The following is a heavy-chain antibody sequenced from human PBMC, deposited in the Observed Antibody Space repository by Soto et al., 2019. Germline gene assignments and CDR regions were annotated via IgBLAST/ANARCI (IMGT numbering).Heavy chain of an antibody. Sequence: QVQLGESGGGLVPPGGSLRLSCAGSGFTFGDSYMSCIRQAPGKGLEWLSYISPGSRYPAYADSVKGRFTISRDNAKRSLYLEMLSRAAEYTAIYYCVRGGGGGLFDPWGQGTMVTVSS. CDR2: ISPGSRYP. CDR3: VRGGGGGLFDP. CDR1: GFTFGDSY. D-gene: IGHD3-16*01. V-gene: IGHV3-11*06. J-gene: IGHJ5*02.